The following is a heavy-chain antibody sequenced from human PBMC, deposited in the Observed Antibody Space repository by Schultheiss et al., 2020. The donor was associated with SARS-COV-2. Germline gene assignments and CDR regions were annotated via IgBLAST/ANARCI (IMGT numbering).Heavy chain of an antibody. Sequence: GGSLRLSCAASGFTFSDYYINWIRQAPGKGLEWLSYISSSGSTIYYADSVKGRFTISRDNAKNSLFLQMNSLRAEDTALYYCAKAFYITFPDYWGQGTLVTVSS. CDR3: AKAFYITFPDY. CDR1: GFTFSDYY. J-gene: IGHJ4*02. CDR2: ISSSGSTI. D-gene: IGHD1-14*01. V-gene: IGHV3-11*01.